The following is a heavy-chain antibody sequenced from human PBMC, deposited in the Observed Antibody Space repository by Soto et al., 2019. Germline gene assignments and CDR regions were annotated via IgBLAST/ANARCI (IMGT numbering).Heavy chain of an antibody. CDR2: ISYDGSNK. CDR1: GFTFSSYA. CDR3: ARDPGGVGMATIMYYYYYGMDV. Sequence: QVQLVESGGGVVQPGRSLRLSCAASGFTFSSYAMHWVRQAPGKGLEWVAVISYDGSNKYYADSVKGRFTISRDNSKNTLYLQMNSLRAEDTAVYYCARDPGGVGMATIMYYYYYGMDVWGQGTTVTVSS. V-gene: IGHV3-30-3*01. D-gene: IGHD5-12*01. J-gene: IGHJ6*02.